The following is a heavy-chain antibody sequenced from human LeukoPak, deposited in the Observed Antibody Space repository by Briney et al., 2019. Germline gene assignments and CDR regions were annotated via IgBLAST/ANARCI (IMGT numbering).Heavy chain of an antibody. CDR2: INHSGST. CDR1: GGSFSGYY. J-gene: IGHJ4*02. D-gene: IGHD3-3*01. Sequence: SETLSLTCAVYGGSFSGYYWSWIRQPPGKGLEWIGEINHSGSTNYNPSLKSRVTISVDTSKNQFSLKLSSVTAADTAVYYCARHPGVVIRSVGAFDYWGQGTLVTVSS. CDR3: ARHPGVVIRSVGAFDY. V-gene: IGHV4-34*01.